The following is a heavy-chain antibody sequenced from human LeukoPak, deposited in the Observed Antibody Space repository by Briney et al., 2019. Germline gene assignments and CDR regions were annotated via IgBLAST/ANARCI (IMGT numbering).Heavy chain of an antibody. Sequence: GGSLRLSCAASGFTFSSYAMSWVRQAPGKGLEWVSAISGSGGSTYYADSVKGRFTISRDNSKNTLYLQMNSLRAEDTAVYYCAKDSEGGHIAVVTAISVLHWGQGTLVTVSS. CDR3: AKDSEGGHIAVVTAISVLH. CDR1: GFTFSSYA. J-gene: IGHJ4*02. CDR2: ISGSGGST. D-gene: IGHD2-21*02. V-gene: IGHV3-23*01.